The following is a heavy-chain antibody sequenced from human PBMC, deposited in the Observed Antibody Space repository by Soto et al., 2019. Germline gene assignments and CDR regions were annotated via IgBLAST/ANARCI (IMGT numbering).Heavy chain of an antibody. Sequence: XESLSLACTVCGGCISSRSYYWGGIRQPPGKGLEWIGSIYYSGSTYYNPSLKSRVTISVDTSKNQFSLKLSSVTAADTAVYYCARPWVALPVPNWFDPCGQRTLVTVSS. CDR1: GGCISSRSYY. J-gene: IGHJ5*02. D-gene: IGHD2-15*01. CDR2: IYYSGST. V-gene: IGHV4-39*01. CDR3: ARPWVALPVPNWFDP.